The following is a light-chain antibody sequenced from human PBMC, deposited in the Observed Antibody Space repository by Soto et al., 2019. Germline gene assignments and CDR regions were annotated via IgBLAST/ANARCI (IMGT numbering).Light chain of an antibody. CDR2: GVT. Sequence: QSVLTQPASVSGSPGQSITISCTGTSSDVGGYIYVSWYQQHPGRAPKLIIYGVTNRPSGISTRLSGSKSGNTASLTIPGLQAEDEADYYCSSYTTSSTLYVFGTGTKVTVL. CDR3: SSYTTSSTLYV. V-gene: IGLV2-14*01. CDR1: SSDVGGYIY. J-gene: IGLJ1*01.